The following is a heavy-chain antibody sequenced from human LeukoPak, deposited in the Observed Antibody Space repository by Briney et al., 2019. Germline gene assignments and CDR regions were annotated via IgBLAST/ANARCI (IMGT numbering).Heavy chain of an antibody. CDR2: IIPILGIA. CDR1: GGTFSSYT. V-gene: IGHV1-69*04. Sequence: SVKVSCRXSGGTFSSYTISWVRQAPGQGLEWMGRIIPILGIANYAQKFQGRVTITADKSTSTAYMELSSLRSEDTAVYYCAREYSPYNFDYWGQRTLVTVSS. J-gene: IGHJ4*02. CDR3: AREYSPYNFDY. D-gene: IGHD6-13*01.